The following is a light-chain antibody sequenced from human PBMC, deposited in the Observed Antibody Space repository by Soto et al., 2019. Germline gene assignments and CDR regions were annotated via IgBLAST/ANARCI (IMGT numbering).Light chain of an antibody. Sequence: QSLLTQPRSVSGSPGQSVTISCTGTSSDVGGYNYVSWYQQHPGKAPKLMIYDVSKRPSGVPDRFSGSKSGNTASLTISGLQAEDEADYYCCSYAGSYTSPYVFGTGTKVT. CDR1: SSDVGGYNY. J-gene: IGLJ1*01. CDR3: CSYAGSYTSPYV. CDR2: DVS. V-gene: IGLV2-11*01.